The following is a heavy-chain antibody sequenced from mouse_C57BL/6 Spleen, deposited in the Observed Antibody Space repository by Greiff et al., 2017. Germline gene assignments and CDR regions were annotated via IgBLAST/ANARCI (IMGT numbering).Heavy chain of an antibody. D-gene: IGHD1-1*01. CDR1: GYSITSGYY. Sequence: EVKLQESGPGLVKPSQSLSLTCSVTGYSITSGYYWNWIRQFPGNKLEWMGYISYDGSNNYNPSLKNRISITRDTSKNQFLLKLNSVTTEDTATYYCARVGDYSYAMDYWGQGTSVTVYS. V-gene: IGHV3-6*01. CDR3: ARVGDYSYAMDY. CDR2: ISYDGSN. J-gene: IGHJ4*01.